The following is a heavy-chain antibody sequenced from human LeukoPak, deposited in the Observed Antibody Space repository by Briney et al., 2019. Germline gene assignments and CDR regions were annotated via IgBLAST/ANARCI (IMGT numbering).Heavy chain of an antibody. J-gene: IGHJ5*02. D-gene: IGHD3-10*01. V-gene: IGHV4-4*02. CDR1: GGPISSSNW. Sequence: SGTLSLTCAVSGGPISSSNWWSWVRQPPGKGLEWIGEIYHSGSTNYNPSLKSRVTISVDKSKNQFSLKLSSVTAADTAVYYCARAKNYYGSGSYRNWFDPWGQGTLVTVSS. CDR2: IYHSGST. CDR3: ARAKNYYGSGSYRNWFDP.